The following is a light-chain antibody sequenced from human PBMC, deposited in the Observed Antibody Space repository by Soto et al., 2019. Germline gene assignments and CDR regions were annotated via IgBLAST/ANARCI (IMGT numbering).Light chain of an antibody. CDR3: AAWDDSLNVVV. Sequence: QSVLTQPPSASGTPGQRVTISCSGSSSNIGSYPVNWYQQLPGTAPRLLIYPTSQRPSGVPDRFSGSKSGSSASLTISGLQSEDEADYYCAAWDDSLNVVVFGGGTKL. CDR1: SSNIGSYP. V-gene: IGLV1-44*01. CDR2: PTS. J-gene: IGLJ2*01.